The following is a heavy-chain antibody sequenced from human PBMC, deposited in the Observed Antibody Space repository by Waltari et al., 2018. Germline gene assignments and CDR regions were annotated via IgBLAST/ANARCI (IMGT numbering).Heavy chain of an antibody. CDR3: TKGWGDY. V-gene: IGHV3-23*01. J-gene: IGHJ4*02. Sequence: EGQLLESGGGLVQPGGSLRLTCAASGLTLTTYAMGWVRRPPGKGREGCSGIVGGGDNAYYADSVKGRFTISRDSSKNTLYLQMNSLRAEDTAVYYCTKGWGDYWGQGTLVTVSS. D-gene: IGHD7-27*01. CDR2: IVGGGDNA. CDR1: GLTLTTYA.